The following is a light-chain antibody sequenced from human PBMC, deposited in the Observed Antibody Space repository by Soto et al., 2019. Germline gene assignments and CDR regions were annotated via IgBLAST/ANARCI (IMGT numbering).Light chain of an antibody. CDR3: GTWDSGLSAVV. J-gene: IGLJ2*01. CDR1: SSNIGNNY. CDR2: DNN. V-gene: IGLV1-51*01. Sequence: QSVLTQPPSVSAAPGQRVTISCSGSSSNIGNNYVSWYQQDPGTAPKPLIYDNNNRPSGIPVRFSCSKSGTSATLGITGLQTGDEADYYCGTWDSGLSAVVFGGGTKVTVL.